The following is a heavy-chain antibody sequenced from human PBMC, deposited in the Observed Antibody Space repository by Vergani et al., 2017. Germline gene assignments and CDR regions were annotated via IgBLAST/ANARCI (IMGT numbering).Heavy chain of an antibody. CDR3: ASQRGCGATNYYYYYGMDV. D-gene: IGHD1-26*01. CDR2: IYPGDSDT. V-gene: IGHV5-51*03. CDR1: GYRFTSYW. Sequence: EVQLVQSGAEVKKPGESLKISCKGSGYRFTSYWIGWVREMPGKGLEWVGIIYPGDSDTRYSPSFQGQVTISADKSISTAYLKWSSLKASDTAMYYCASQRGCGATNYYYYYGMDVWGQGTTVTVSS. J-gene: IGHJ6*02.